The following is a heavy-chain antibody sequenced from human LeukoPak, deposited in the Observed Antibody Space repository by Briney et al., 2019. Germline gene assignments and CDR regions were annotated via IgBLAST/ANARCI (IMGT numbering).Heavy chain of an antibody. Sequence: SETLSLTCTVSGGSISNYFSTWIRQPPGKGLEWIGYIYHRGTTNYNPSLKSRVTISVDTSKNQFSLELRSVTTADTAVYYCARGRNDHGGTFFDYWGQGSLVTVSS. D-gene: IGHD4-23*01. V-gene: IGHV4-59*01. CDR1: GGSISNYF. J-gene: IGHJ4*02. CDR3: ARGRNDHGGTFFDY. CDR2: IYHRGTT.